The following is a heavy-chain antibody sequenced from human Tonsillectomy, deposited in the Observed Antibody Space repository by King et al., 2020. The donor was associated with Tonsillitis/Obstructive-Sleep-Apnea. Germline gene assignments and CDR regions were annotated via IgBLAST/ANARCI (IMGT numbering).Heavy chain of an antibody. CDR2: ISSSGGST. Sequence: EVQLVESGGGLVQPGGSLRLSCAASGFTFSSYAMSWVRQAPGKGLEWVSAISSSGGSTYYADSVKGRFTISRDNSKNTLYLQMNSLRAEDTAVYYCATDPLHRFRGVPAAMGMDVWGQGTTVTVSS. CDR3: ATDPLHRFRGVPAAMGMDV. J-gene: IGHJ6*02. CDR1: GFTFSSYA. D-gene: IGHD2-2*01. V-gene: IGHV3-23*04.